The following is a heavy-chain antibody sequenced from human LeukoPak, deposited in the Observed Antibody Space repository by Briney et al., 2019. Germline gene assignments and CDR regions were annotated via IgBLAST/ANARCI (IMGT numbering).Heavy chain of an antibody. Sequence: SETLSLTCTVSGGSISSGGYYWSWIRQPPGKGLEWIGYIYHSGSTYYIPSLKSRVTISVDTSKNQFSLKLSSVTAADTAVYYCARAIAAAGHFDYWGQGALVTVSS. CDR2: IYHSGST. CDR3: ARAIAAAGHFDY. CDR1: GGSISSGGYY. D-gene: IGHD6-13*01. J-gene: IGHJ4*02. V-gene: IGHV4-30-2*01.